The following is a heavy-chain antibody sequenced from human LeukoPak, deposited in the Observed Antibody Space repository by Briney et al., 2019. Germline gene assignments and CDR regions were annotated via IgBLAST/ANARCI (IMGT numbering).Heavy chain of an antibody. J-gene: IGHJ4*02. Sequence: GGSLRLSCAASGFIFSNYAMHWVRQAPGKGLEWVTFIRYDGSNKYYAESVKGRFTIPRDNSKNTLYLQMNSLRAEDTAVYYCAKAIHSSSSGVVDYWGQGTLVTVSS. CDR1: GFIFSNYA. CDR2: IRYDGSNK. D-gene: IGHD6-6*01. CDR3: AKAIHSSSSGVVDY. V-gene: IGHV3-30*02.